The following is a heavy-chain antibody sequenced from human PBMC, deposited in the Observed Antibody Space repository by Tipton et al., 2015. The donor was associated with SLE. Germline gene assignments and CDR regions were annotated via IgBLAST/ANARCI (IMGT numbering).Heavy chain of an antibody. J-gene: IGHJ4*02. V-gene: IGHV4-34*01. CDR3: ARHVGNYGYGRMSDY. CDR1: GGSLSGYQ. CDR2: INHSGST. D-gene: IGHD3-16*01. Sequence: TLSLTCAVYGGSLSGYQWSWIRQSPGKGLEWIGEINHSGSTNHNPSLKSRVTISVDTSKNQFSLKLSSVTAADTAVYYCARHVGNYGYGRMSDYWGQGTLVTVSS.